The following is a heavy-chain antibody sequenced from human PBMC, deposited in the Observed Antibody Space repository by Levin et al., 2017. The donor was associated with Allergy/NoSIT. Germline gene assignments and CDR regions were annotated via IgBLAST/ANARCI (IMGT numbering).Heavy chain of an antibody. CDR1: GGSISSYY. V-gene: IGHV4-4*07. D-gene: IGHD3-3*01. CDR3: ARDWSPYDFWSGYYTDWFDP. J-gene: IGHJ5*02. Sequence: SETLSLTCTVSGGSISSYYWSWIRQPAGKGLEWIGRIYTSGSTNYNPSLKSRVTMSVDTSKNQFSLKLSSVTAADTAVYYCARDWSPYDFWSGYYTDWFDPWGQGTLVTVSS. CDR2: IYTSGST.